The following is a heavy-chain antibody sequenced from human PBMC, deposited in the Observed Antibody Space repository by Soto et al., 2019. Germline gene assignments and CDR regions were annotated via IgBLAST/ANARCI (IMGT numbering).Heavy chain of an antibody. J-gene: IGHJ3*02. V-gene: IGHV4-59*01. CDR3: ARGECIAVAGAFDI. CDR1: GGSISSYY. Sequence: QVQLQESGPGLVKPSETLSLTCTVSGGSISSYYWSWIRQPPGKGLEWIGYIYYSGNTNYNPSLKSRVTISVDTSKNQFSLKLSSVTAADTAVYYCARGECIAVAGAFDIWGQGTMVTVSS. CDR2: IYYSGNT. D-gene: IGHD6-19*01.